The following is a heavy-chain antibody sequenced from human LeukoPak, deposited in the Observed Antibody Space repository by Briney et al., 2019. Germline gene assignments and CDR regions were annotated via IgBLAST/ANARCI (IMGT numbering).Heavy chain of an antibody. V-gene: IGHV1-58*01. J-gene: IGHJ6*02. D-gene: IGHD3-22*01. CDR3: AADPYYDSSGYYWWYYYYGMDV. CDR2: IVVGSGNT. CDR1: GFTFTSSA. Sequence: LVKVSCKASGFTFTSSAVQWVRQARGQRLEWIGWIVVGSGNTNYAQKFQERVTITRDMSTSTAYMELSSLRSEDTAVYYCAADPYYDSSGYYWWYYYYGMDVWGQGTTVTVSS.